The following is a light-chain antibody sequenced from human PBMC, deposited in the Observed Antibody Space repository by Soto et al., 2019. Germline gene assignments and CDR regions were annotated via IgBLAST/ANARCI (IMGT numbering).Light chain of an antibody. J-gene: IGKJ1*01. V-gene: IGKV3-20*01. CDR3: QQYGSSGT. Sequence: EIVLTQSPVTLSLSPWERATLSCRASQSVSNNYLAWYQQKPGQAPRLLTYGASNRATGIPDRFSGSGSGTGFTLTISRLEPEDFAVYYCQQYGSSGTVGQGTKVDIK. CDR2: GAS. CDR1: QSVSNNY.